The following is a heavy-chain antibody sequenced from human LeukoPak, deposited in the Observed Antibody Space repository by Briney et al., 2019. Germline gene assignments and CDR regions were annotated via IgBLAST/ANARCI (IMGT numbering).Heavy chain of an antibody. CDR1: GFTFSSYG. D-gene: IGHD6-19*01. J-gene: IGHJ4*02. CDR2: ISYDGSNK. Sequence: GGSLRLSCAASGFTFSSYGMHWVRQAPGKGLEWVAVISYDGSNKYYADSVKGRFTISRDNSKNTLYLQMNSLRAEDTAVYYCARGDVYSSGWYAIDYWGQGTLVTVSS. CDR3: ARGDVYSSGWYAIDY. V-gene: IGHV3-30*03.